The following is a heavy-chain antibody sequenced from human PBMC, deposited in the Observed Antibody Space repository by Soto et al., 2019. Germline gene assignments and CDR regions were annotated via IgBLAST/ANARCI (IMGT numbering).Heavy chain of an antibody. D-gene: IGHD6-19*01. Sequence: GGSLRLSCAASEFAFSDYAMSRVRQAPGKGLEWVSGISDSGDITYYADSVKGRFTISRDNSRNTVNLQMNSLGDEDTAVYYCAKDLSSGRYGARYFDSWGQGILVTVSS. CDR3: AKDLSSGRYGARYFDS. CDR2: ISDSGDIT. V-gene: IGHV3-23*01. J-gene: IGHJ4*02. CDR1: EFAFSDYA.